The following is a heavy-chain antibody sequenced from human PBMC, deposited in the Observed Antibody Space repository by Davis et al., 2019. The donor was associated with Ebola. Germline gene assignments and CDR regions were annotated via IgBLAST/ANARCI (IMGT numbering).Heavy chain of an antibody. V-gene: IGHV3-73*01. D-gene: IGHD6-19*01. CDR2: IRSKANSYAK. Sequence: GESLKISCAASGFTFSGSAMHWVRQASGKGLEWVGRIRSKANSYAKAYAASVKGRFTISRDDSKNTAYLQMNSLKTEDTAVYYCTTQWLVLFARDYWGQGTLVTVSS. CDR1: GFTFSGSA. J-gene: IGHJ4*02. CDR3: TTQWLVLFARDY.